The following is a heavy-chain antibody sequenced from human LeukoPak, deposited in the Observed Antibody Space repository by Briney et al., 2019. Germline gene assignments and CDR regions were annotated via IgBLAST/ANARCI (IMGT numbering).Heavy chain of an antibody. CDR1: GFTFNNAW. CDR3: ARDIYDSSGSYYFDY. CDR2: IKSKTDGGTT. D-gene: IGHD3-22*01. V-gene: IGHV3-15*01. Sequence: GGSLRLSCAASGFTFNNAWMSWVRQAPGKGLEWVGRIKSKTDGGTTDYAAPVKGRFTISRDDSKNTLYLQMNSLRAEDTAVYYCARDIYDSSGSYYFDYWGQGTLVTVSS. J-gene: IGHJ4*02.